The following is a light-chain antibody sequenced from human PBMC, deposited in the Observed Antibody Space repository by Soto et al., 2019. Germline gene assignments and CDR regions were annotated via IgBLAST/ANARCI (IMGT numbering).Light chain of an antibody. CDR2: EVR. V-gene: IGLV2-14*03. CDR3: FSFTTTSTHV. CDR1: MRDVGAYNL. Sequence: QSVLTQPASVSGSAGQSITISCSGTMRDVGAYNLVSWYQQHPGTAPKLIIYEVRNRPSGISSRFSGSRSGNTASLTISGSQVEDGAEYFCFSFTTTSTHVFGTGTKVTVL. J-gene: IGLJ1*01.